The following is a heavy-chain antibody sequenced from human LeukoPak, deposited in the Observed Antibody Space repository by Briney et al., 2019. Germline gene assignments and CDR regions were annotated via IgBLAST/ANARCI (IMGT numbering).Heavy chain of an antibody. Sequence: PGGSLRLSCAASGFTFSSYAMSWVRQASGKGLEWVSAIRGSGANTYYADSVKGRFTISRDNSKNTLYLQMNSLRAEDTAVYYCAKVDYGDRGYFDLWGRGTLVTVSS. CDR1: GFTFSSYA. J-gene: IGHJ2*01. D-gene: IGHD4-17*01. CDR2: IRGSGANT. V-gene: IGHV3-23*01. CDR3: AKVDYGDRGYFDL.